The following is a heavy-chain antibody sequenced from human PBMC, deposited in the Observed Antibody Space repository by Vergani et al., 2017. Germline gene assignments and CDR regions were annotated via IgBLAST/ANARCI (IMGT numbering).Heavy chain of an antibody. CDR1: GFSLSTSGVG. CDR3: ANRRAYYYDSSGYDYAGSWFDP. J-gene: IGHJ5*02. Sequence: QITLKESGPTLVKLTQTLTLTCTFSGFSLSTSGVGVGWIRQPPGKALGWLALIYWDDAKRYSPSLKSRLTITKDTSKNKVVLTMTSMDPVDTATYYCANRRAYYYDSSGYDYAGSWFDPWGQGTLVTVSS. CDR2: IYWDDAK. D-gene: IGHD3-22*01. V-gene: IGHV2-5*02.